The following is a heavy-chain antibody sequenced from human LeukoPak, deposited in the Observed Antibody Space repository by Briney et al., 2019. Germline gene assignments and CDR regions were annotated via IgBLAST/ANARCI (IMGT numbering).Heavy chain of an antibody. CDR3: TGQGSSSSRLRKDYYYYMDV. CDR2: IRSKAYVGTT. D-gene: IGHD6-6*01. CDR1: GFIFGDYA. J-gene: IGHJ6*03. V-gene: IGHV3-49*04. Sequence: GGSLRLSCTASGFIFGDYAMSWVRQAPGKGLEWVGFIRSKAYVGTTEYAASVKGRFTISRDDSKSIAYLQMNSLKTEDTAVYYCTGQGSSSSRLRKDYYYYMDVWGKGTTVTVSS.